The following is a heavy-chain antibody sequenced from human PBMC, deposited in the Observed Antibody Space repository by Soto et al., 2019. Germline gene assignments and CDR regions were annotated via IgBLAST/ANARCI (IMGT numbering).Heavy chain of an antibody. Sequence: SETLSLTCCVSGGFISSSYWSWIRQPSGKGLQWIGRIYTSGSTDYSPSLKSRVNVSLDMSGNQFSLTLSSVTAADTAVYYCARGRGTSWGYLDYWGKGMLVTVSS. J-gene: IGHJ4*03. CDR1: GGFISSSY. CDR2: IYTSGST. V-gene: IGHV4-4*07. CDR3: ARGRGTSWGYLDY.